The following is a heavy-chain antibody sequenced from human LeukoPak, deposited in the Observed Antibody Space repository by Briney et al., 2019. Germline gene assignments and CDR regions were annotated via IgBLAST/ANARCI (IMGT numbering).Heavy chain of an antibody. D-gene: IGHD3-10*01. J-gene: IGHJ6*03. CDR3: ASRDYYYYYMDV. CDR1: GFTFSDYH. Sequence: PGGSLRLSCAASGFTFSDYHMSWIRQAPGKGLEWVSYISSSGSTIYYADSVKGRFTISRDNAKNSLYLQMNSLRAEDTAVYYCASRDYYYYYMDVWGKGTTVTVSS. CDR2: ISSSGSTI. V-gene: IGHV3-11*04.